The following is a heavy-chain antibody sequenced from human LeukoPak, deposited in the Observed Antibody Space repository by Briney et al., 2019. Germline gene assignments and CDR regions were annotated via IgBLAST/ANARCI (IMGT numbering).Heavy chain of an antibody. CDR2: IYYSGST. J-gene: IGHJ5*02. CDR3: ARVDYYDSSGYYFNNWFDP. Sequence: PSETLSLTCTVSGGSISRYYCSWIRQPPGKGLEWIGYIYYSGSTNYNPSLKSRVTISVDTSKNQFSLKLSSVTAADTAVYYCARVDYYDSSGYYFNNWFDPWGQGTLVTVSS. D-gene: IGHD3-22*01. V-gene: IGHV4-59*01. CDR1: GGSISRYY.